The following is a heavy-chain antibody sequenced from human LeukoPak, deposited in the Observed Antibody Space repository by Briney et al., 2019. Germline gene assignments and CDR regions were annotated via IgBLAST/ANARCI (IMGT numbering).Heavy chain of an antibody. J-gene: IGHJ3*02. CDR2: IYYSGST. CDR3: SRQGSSSRDAFDI. CDR1: GGSISSTSYF. V-gene: IGHV4-39*01. D-gene: IGHD6-13*01. Sequence: SETLSLTCTVSGGSISSTSYFWGWIRQSPGEGLEWIGSIYYSGSTYYNPSLRSRVTISVDTSKNEFSLKLNSVTAADTSVYYCSRQGSSSRDAFDIWGQGTPVAVSS.